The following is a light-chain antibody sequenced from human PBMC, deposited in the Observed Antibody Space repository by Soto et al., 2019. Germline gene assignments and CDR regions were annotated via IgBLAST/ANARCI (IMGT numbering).Light chain of an antibody. J-gene: IGLJ2*01. Sequence: QSVLNHPPSASGTTGQSVTISCSGSNSNIGSNPVHWYQQFPGTARKVLIYSNYQRPSGVPDRFSGSKSGTSASLAISGLQSEDEADYYCAAWDDRLSDVLFGGGTK. CDR3: AAWDDRLSDVL. CDR1: NSNIGSNP. V-gene: IGLV1-44*01. CDR2: SNY.